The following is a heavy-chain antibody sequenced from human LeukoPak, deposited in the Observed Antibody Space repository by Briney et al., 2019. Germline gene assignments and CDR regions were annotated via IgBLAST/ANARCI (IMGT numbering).Heavy chain of an antibody. J-gene: IGHJ6*03. V-gene: IGHV3-30*02. D-gene: IGHD5-12*01. Sequence: TGGSLRLSCAASGFTVSSNYMSWVRQAPGKGLEWVAFIRDDGSIKYYADSVKGRFTISRDNSKNTLYLQMSSLTAEDTAVYYCAKDNVKVTTIRRVPHYMDVWGKGATVTISS. CDR2: IRDDGSIK. CDR1: GFTVSSNY. CDR3: AKDNVKVTTIRRVPHYMDV.